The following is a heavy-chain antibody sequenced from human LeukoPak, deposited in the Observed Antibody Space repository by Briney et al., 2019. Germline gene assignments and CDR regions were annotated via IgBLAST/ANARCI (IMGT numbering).Heavy chain of an antibody. V-gene: IGHV4-34*01. J-gene: IGHJ4*02. D-gene: IGHD3-3*02. CDR3: ACHFRY. CDR1: GGSISSHY. CDR2: INHSGST. Sequence: SETLSLTCTVSGGSISSHYWSWVRQPPGKGLEWIGEINHSGSTNYNPSLKSRVTISVDTSKNQFSLKLSSVTAAGTAVYYCACHFRYWGQGTLVTVSS.